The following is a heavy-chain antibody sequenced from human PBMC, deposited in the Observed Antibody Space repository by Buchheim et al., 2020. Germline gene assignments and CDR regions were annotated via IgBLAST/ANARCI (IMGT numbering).Heavy chain of an antibody. CDR3: ARVRYTIFGVASDY. D-gene: IGHD3-3*01. V-gene: IGHV4-61*02. CDR1: GGSISSGSYY. J-gene: IGHJ4*02. CDR2: IYTSGST. Sequence: QVQLQESGPGLVKPSQTLSLTCTVSGGSISSGSYYWSGIRQPAGKGLEWIGRIYTSGSTNYNPSLKSRVPIAVDTSKNQFSLKLSSVTAADTAVYYCARVRYTIFGVASDYWGQGTL.